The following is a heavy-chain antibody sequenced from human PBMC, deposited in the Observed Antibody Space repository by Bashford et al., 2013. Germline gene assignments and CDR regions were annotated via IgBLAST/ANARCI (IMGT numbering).Heavy chain of an antibody. CDR3: ARDRVATTNYFDY. D-gene: IGHD5-12*01. CDR1: GGSISSGGYY. Sequence: SETLSLTCTVSGGSISSGGYYWSWIRQHPGKGLEWIGYIYYSGSTYYNPSLKSRVTISVDTSKNQFSLKLSSVTAADTAVYYCARDRVATTNYFDYWGQGTLVTVSS. J-gene: IGHJ4*02. CDR2: IYYSGST. V-gene: IGHV4-31*03.